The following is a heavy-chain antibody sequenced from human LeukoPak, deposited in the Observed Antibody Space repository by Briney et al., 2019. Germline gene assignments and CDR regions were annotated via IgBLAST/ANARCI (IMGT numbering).Heavy chain of an antibody. CDR1: GFTFSSYA. Sequence: QPGGSLRLSCAASGFTFSSYAMHWVRQAPGKGLEWVAVISYDGSNKYYADSVKGRFTISRDNSKNTLYLQMNSLRAEDTAVYYCASTSDFRDYWGQGTLVTVSP. J-gene: IGHJ4*02. V-gene: IGHV3-30-3*01. CDR2: ISYDGSNK. CDR3: ASTSDFRDY. D-gene: IGHD3-16*01.